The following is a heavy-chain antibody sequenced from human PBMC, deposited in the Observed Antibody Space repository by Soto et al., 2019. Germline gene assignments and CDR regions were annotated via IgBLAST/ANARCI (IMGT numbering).Heavy chain of an antibody. Sequence: GGSLRLSCAASGFTFSSYAMSWVRQAPGKGLEWVAAISGSGGSTYYADSVNGRFTISRDNSKNTLYLQMNSLRAEDTAVYYCAKDLSIAARGDFDYWGQGTLVTVSS. CDR3: AKDLSIAARGDFDY. D-gene: IGHD6-6*01. CDR2: ISGSGGST. V-gene: IGHV3-23*01. CDR1: GFTFSSYA. J-gene: IGHJ4*02.